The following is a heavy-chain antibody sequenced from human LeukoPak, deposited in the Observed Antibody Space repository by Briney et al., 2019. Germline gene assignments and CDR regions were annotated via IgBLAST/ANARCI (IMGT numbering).Heavy chain of an antibody. CDR3: TTSLPTDLLSEAAAGTIYYYYGMDV. J-gene: IGHJ6*02. V-gene: IGHV3-15*01. CDR2: IKSKTDGGTT. CDR1: GFTFSNAW. D-gene: IGHD6-13*01. Sequence: GGSLRLSCAASGFTFSNAWMSWVRQAPGKGLEWVGRIKSKTDGGTTDYAAPVKGRFTISRDDSKNTLYLQMNSLKTEDTAVYYCTTSLPTDLLSEAAAGTIYYYYGMDVWGQGTTVTVSS.